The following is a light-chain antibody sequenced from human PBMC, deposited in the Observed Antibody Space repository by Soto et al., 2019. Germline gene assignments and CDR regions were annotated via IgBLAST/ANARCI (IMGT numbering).Light chain of an antibody. CDR2: GES. CDR1: QSVSRGY. CDR3: QRYGSSGT. Sequence: EIVLTQSPGTLSLSPGERATLSCRASQSVSRGYLACYYQKPGQGPGLLLYGESSRDTGIPDRFRGSGSGTDFTLTISSLEPEDFAVDYCQRYGSSGTFGLGTKVDIK. J-gene: IGKJ1*01. V-gene: IGKV3-20*01.